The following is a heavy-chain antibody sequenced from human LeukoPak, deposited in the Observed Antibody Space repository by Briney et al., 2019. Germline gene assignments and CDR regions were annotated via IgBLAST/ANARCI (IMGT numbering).Heavy chain of an antibody. V-gene: IGHV3-33*06. CDR2: IRSDGSSQ. Sequence: GRSLRLSCAASGFTLSRFGLHWVRQAPGKGLEWVALIRSDGSSQNYADSVKGRFTISRDTSKNTVHLQMNNLRAEDTAVYYCAKWSGDYPSYYLDYWGQGTLVTVSS. D-gene: IGHD4-17*01. CDR1: GFTLSRFG. CDR3: AKWSGDYPSYYLDY. J-gene: IGHJ4*02.